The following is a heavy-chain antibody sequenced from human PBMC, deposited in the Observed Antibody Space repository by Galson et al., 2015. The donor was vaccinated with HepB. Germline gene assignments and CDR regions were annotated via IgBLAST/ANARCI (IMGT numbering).Heavy chain of an antibody. V-gene: IGHV3-48*03. CDR2: ISSSGSTI. J-gene: IGHJ6*02. Sequence: SLRLSCAASGFTFSSYEMNWVRQAPGKGLEWVSYISSSGSTIYYADSVKGRFTISRDNAKNSLYLQMNSLRAEDTAVYYCARDGGGDSSGYYFYYYYGMDVWGQGTTVTVSS. CDR1: GFTFSSYE. CDR3: ARDGGGDSSGYYFYYYYGMDV. D-gene: IGHD3-22*01.